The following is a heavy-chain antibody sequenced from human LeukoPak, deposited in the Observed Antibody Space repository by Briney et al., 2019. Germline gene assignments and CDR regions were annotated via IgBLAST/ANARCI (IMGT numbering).Heavy chain of an antibody. J-gene: IGHJ5*02. Sequence: ASVKVSCKASGYTFTSYGISWVRQAPGQGLERMGWIGTNNGNTNYAQKLQGRVTMTTDTSTSTAYMELRSLRSDDTAVYYCAREIYCSSTSCYMGGDWFDPWGQGTLVTVSS. CDR3: AREIYCSSTSCYMGGDWFDP. V-gene: IGHV1-18*01. CDR1: GYTFTSYG. CDR2: IGTNNGNT. D-gene: IGHD2-2*02.